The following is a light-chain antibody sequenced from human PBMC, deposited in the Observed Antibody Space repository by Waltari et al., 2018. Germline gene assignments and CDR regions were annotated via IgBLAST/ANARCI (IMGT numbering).Light chain of an antibody. CDR3: SSYTTSSTVYV. CDR2: DVP. Sequence: QSALTQPASVSGSPGQSITISCTGTSSDVGTYDYVSWYQQHPGKAPKLQIYDVPKRPPEMANRCSGSKSGNTASLTISGLQAEDDADYYCSSYTTSSTVYVFGTGTKVTVL. CDR1: SSDVGTYDY. J-gene: IGLJ1*01. V-gene: IGLV2-14*03.